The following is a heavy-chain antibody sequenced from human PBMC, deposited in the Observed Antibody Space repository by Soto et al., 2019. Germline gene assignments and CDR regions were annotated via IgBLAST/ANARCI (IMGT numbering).Heavy chain of an antibody. Sequence: SVKVSCKASGGTFSSYAISWVRQAPGQGLEWMGGIIPIFGTANDAQKFQGRVTITADESTSTAYMELSSLRSEDTAVYYCARDSGSVLRFLETYGMDVWGQGTTVTVSS. J-gene: IGHJ6*02. D-gene: IGHD3-3*01. CDR1: GGTFSSYA. CDR2: IIPIFGTA. CDR3: ARDSGSVLRFLETYGMDV. V-gene: IGHV1-69*13.